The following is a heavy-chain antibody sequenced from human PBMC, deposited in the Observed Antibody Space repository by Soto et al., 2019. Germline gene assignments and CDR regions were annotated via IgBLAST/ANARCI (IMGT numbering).Heavy chain of an antibody. Sequence: EVQLVESGGGLVQPGGSLRLSCAASGFTVSSKYMSWVRQAPGKGLEWVSLIQSGGSTYYAGSVKGRFTISRDNSENTRFHQMNSLRVENTAVYYGTRDDDHCSGGRCYGFARDVWGKGTMVTVSS. V-gene: IGHV3-66*01. CDR1: GFTVSSKY. CDR3: TRDDDHCSGGRCYGFARDV. CDR2: IQSGGST. J-gene: IGHJ6*04. D-gene: IGHD2-15*01.